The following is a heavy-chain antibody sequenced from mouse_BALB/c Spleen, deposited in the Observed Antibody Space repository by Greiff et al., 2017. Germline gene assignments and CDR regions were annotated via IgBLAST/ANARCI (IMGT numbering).Heavy chain of an antibody. V-gene: IGHV1-14*01. Sequence: VQLQQSGPELVKPGASVKMSCKASGYTFTSYVMHWVKQKPGQGLEWIGCINPYNDGTKYNEKFKGKATLTSDKSSSTAYMELSSLTSEDSAVYYCARPYGNYVYAMDYWGQGTSVTVSS. D-gene: IGHD2-1*01. CDR3: ARPYGNYVYAMDY. CDR1: GYTFTSYV. J-gene: IGHJ4*01. CDR2: INPYNDGT.